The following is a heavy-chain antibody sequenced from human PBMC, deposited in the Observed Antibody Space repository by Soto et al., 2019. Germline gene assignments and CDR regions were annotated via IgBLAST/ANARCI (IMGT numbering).Heavy chain of an antibody. Sequence: ASVKVSCKASGGTFSSYAISWVRQAPGQGLEWMGGIIPIFGTANYAQKFQGRVTITADKSTSTAYMELSSLRSEDTAVYYCARVTGHNYDFWSGYYPDYYYYGMDVWGQGTTVTVSS. CDR3: ARVTGHNYDFWSGYYPDYYYYGMDV. D-gene: IGHD3-3*01. CDR2: IIPIFGTA. V-gene: IGHV1-69*06. CDR1: GGTFSSYA. J-gene: IGHJ6*02.